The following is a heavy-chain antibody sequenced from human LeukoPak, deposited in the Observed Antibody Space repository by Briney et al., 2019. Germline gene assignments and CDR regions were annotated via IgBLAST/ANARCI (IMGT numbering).Heavy chain of an antibody. CDR3: ARDSGDTADY. J-gene: IGHJ4*02. Sequence: PGGSLRLSCAASGFTFSDYNMNWVRQAPGKGLEWISYISCSSTTIYYADSVKGRITISRDNAKNSLYLQMNSLRAEDTTVYYCARDSGDTADYWGQGTLVTVSS. V-gene: IGHV3-48*04. CDR1: GFTFSDYN. D-gene: IGHD3-10*01. CDR2: ISCSSTTI.